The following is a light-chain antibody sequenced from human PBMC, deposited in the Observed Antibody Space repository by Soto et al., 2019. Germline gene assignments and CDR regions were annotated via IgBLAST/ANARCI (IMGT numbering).Light chain of an antibody. V-gene: IGLV1-40*01. CDR3: QSYDSSLTPFV. CDR2: GNS. Sequence: QSVLTQPPSVSGAPGQRVTISCTGSSSNIGAGYDVHWYQHLPGTAPKLLIYGNSNRPSGVPDRFSGSKSGTSASLAITGRQAEDEADYYCQSYDSSLTPFVFGTGTKLTVL. J-gene: IGLJ1*01. CDR1: SSNIGAGYD.